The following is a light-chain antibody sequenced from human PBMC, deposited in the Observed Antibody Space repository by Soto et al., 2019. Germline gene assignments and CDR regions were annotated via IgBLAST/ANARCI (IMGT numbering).Light chain of an antibody. CDR2: DAS. Sequence: EIVLTQAPATLSLSPGERATLSCRASQSVSSSLAWYQQKPGQAPRLLIYDASNRATGIPARFSGSGTGTSFSLTSSSLAPADFAVYYCQQRSNWPPYTFGKGTKLKSK. CDR1: QSVSSS. CDR3: QQRSNWPPYT. V-gene: IGKV3-11*01. J-gene: IGKJ2*01.